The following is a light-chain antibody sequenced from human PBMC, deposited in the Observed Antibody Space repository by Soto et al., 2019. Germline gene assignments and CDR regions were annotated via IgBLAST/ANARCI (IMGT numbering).Light chain of an antibody. CDR2: DVG. CDR1: SSDIGGYNY. Sequence: QSALTQPASVSGSPGQSITISCTGTSSDIGGYNYVSWYQQHPGKAPKLMIYDVGNRPSGVSNRFSGSKSDNTASLTISGLQAEDEADYYCSSYTSAGSVVFGGGTKLTVL. CDR3: SSYTSAGSVV. V-gene: IGLV2-14*01. J-gene: IGLJ2*01.